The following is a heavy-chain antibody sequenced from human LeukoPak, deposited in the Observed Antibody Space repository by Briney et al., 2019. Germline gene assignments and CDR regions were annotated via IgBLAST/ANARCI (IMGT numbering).Heavy chain of an antibody. V-gene: IGHV1-8*01. CDR2: MNPNSGNT. J-gene: IGHJ4*02. Sequence: ASVKVSCKASGYTFTSYDINWVRQATGQGLEWMGWMNPNSGNTGYAQKFQGRVTMTRNTSISTAYMELGSLRSEDTVVYYCARDTRQGGFDYWGQGTLVTVSS. CDR1: GYTFTSYD. CDR3: ARDTRQGGFDY. D-gene: IGHD3-16*01.